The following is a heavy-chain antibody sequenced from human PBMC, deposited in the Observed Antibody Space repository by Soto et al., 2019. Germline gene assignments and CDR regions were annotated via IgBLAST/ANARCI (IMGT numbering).Heavy chain of an antibody. J-gene: IGHJ3*02. CDR3: AKGALNVEGGIAVAGTKPLHDAFDI. CDR1: GFTFSSYA. D-gene: IGHD6-19*01. V-gene: IGHV3-23*01. CDR2: ISGSGGST. Sequence: EVQLLESGGGLVQPGGSLRLSCAASGFTFSSYAMSWVRQAPGKGLEWVSAISGSGGSTYYADSVKGRFTISRDNSKNTLYRQMNRLRAEDTGVYYCAKGALNVEGGIAVAGTKPLHDAFDIWGQGTMVTVSS.